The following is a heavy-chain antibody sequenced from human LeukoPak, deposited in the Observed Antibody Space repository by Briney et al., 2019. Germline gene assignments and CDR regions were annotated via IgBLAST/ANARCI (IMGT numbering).Heavy chain of an antibody. V-gene: IGHV3-48*04. CDR1: GFTFSSHS. D-gene: IGHD3-22*01. Sequence: PGGSLRLSCAASGFTFSSHSMNWVRQAPGKGLEWVSYISSSSSTIYYADSVKGRFTISRDNAKNSLYLQMNSLRAEDTAVYYCARDQYYYDSSGYYHFDYWGQGTLVTVSS. CDR3: ARDQYYYDSSGYYHFDY. J-gene: IGHJ4*02. CDR2: ISSSSSTI.